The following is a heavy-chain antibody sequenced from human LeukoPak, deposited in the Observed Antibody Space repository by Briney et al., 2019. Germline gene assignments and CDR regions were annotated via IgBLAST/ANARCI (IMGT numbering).Heavy chain of an antibody. V-gene: IGHV4-4*02. CDR1: GGSISSSNW. CDR3: ARDLITFGGVIAD. J-gene: IGHJ4*02. Sequence: SGTLSLTCAVSGGSISSSNWWSWVHQPPGKGLEWIGEIYHSGSTNYNPSLKSRVTISVDKSKNQFSLKLSSVTAADTAVYYCARDLITFGGVIADWGQGALVTVSS. CDR2: IYHSGST. D-gene: IGHD3-16*02.